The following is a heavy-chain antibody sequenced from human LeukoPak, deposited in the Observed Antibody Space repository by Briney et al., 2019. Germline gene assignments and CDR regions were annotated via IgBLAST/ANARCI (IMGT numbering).Heavy chain of an antibody. V-gene: IGHV3-7*01. J-gene: IGHJ5*02. Sequence: PGGSLRLSWAASGFTFCSYWMTWVGQAPGKGLGWVANIKQGGSENYYVDAVRGRFTISRDNAQNSLSLQMNSLRPQDTAIYYCARAHCRSTNCCYPSWGQGTLVTVSS. CDR3: ARAHCRSTNCCYPS. D-gene: IGHD2-2*01. CDR2: IKQGGSEN. CDR1: GFTFCSYW.